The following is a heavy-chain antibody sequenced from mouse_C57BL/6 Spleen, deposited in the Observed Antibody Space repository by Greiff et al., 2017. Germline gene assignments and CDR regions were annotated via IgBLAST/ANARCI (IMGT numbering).Heavy chain of an antibody. Sequence: EVQLQQSGPELVKPGASVKMSCKASGYTFTDYNMHWVKQRHGKSLEWVGYINTNTGGTSYNQKVKGKATLTVNKSSSTSYMEPRSLTSEYSSVYYCAYSNYGPFADWGQGTLVTVSA. V-gene: IGHV1-22*01. J-gene: IGHJ3*01. CDR1: GYTFTDYN. CDR3: AYSNYGPFAD. D-gene: IGHD2-5*01. CDR2: INTNTGGT.